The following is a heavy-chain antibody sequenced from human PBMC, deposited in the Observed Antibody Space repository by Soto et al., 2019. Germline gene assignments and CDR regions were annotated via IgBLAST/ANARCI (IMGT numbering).Heavy chain of an antibody. CDR2: IYYSGST. V-gene: IGHV4-59*01. J-gene: IGHJ4*02. D-gene: IGHD6-6*01. CDR1: GGSISSYY. Sequence: SETLSLTCTVSGGSISSYYWSWIRQPPGKGLEWIGYIYYSGSTNYNPSLKSRVTISVDTSKNQFSLKLSSVTAADTAVYYCACFLLRSSSSLFDYWGKGILGSV. CDR3: ACFLLRSSSSLFDY.